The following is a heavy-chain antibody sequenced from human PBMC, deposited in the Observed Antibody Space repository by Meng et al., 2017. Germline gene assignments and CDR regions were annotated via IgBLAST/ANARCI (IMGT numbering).Heavy chain of an antibody. CDR3: HSGWYQAGDDY. D-gene: IGHD6-19*01. J-gene: IGHJ4*02. CDR2: IIPIFGTA. V-gene: IGHV1-69*06. Sequence: QVQLVQSGAKLHKPRSSVKVSVQATGGTFSSYAISWVRQAPGQGLEWMGGIIPIFGTANYAQKFQGRVTITADKSTSTAYMELSSLRSEDTAVYYCHSGWYQAGDDYWGQGTLVTVSS. CDR1: GGTFSSYA.